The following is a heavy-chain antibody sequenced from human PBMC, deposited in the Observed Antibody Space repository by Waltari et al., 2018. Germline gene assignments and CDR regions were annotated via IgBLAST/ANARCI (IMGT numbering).Heavy chain of an antibody. J-gene: IGHJ4*02. V-gene: IGHV3-15*01. D-gene: IGHD2-15*01. Sequence: EVQLVESGGGLVKPGGSLRVSCVGSGFTFRDACMNWVRQAPGKGLEWVGRIKTRTGDGTRDYTAPVEGRFTISRDDSKNTLYLQMNSLKTEDTAVYYCTTDLRYCSGGSCFTRDYWGQGTLVTVSS. CDR1: GFTFRDAC. CDR2: IKTRTGDGTR. CDR3: TTDLRYCSGGSCFTRDY.